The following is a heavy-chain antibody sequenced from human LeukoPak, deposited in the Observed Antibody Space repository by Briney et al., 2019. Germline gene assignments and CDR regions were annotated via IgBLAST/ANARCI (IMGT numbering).Heavy chain of an antibody. Sequence: ASVKVPCKASGYTFTSYYMHWVRQAPRQGLEWMGIINPSGGSTSYAQKFQGRVTMTRDMSTSTVYMELSSLRSEDTAVYYCARDPRTSGVRGSSFDYWGQGTLVTVSS. CDR2: INPSGGST. CDR3: ARDPRTSGVRGSSFDY. D-gene: IGHD2-8*02. J-gene: IGHJ4*02. CDR1: GYTFTSYY. V-gene: IGHV1-46*01.